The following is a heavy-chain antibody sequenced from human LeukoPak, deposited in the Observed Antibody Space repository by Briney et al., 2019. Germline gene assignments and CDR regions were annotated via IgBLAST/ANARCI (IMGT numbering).Heavy chain of an antibody. D-gene: IGHD6-13*01. CDR3: ARGGSSSWSSYWYFDL. CDR1: GFTFSSYA. CDR2: ISYDGSNK. Sequence: GGSLRLSCAASGFTFSSYAMHWVRQAPGKGLEWVAVISYDGSNKYYADSVKGRFTISRDNSKNTLYLQMNSLRAEDTAVYYCARGGSSSWSSYWYFDLWGRGTLVTVSS. V-gene: IGHV3-30-3*01. J-gene: IGHJ2*01.